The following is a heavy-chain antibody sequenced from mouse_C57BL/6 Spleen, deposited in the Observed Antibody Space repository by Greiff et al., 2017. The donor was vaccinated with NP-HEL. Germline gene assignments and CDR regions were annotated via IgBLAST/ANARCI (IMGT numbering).Heavy chain of an antibody. V-gene: IGHV1-26*01. J-gene: IGHJ2*01. D-gene: IGHD2-4*01. CDR2: INPNNGGT. Sequence: EVQLQQSGPELVKPGASVKISCKASGYTFTDYYMNWVKQSHGKSLEWIGDINPNNGGTSYNQKFKGKATLTVDKSSSTAYMELRSLTSEDSAVYYCARRRGCNMDYALIGWGQGTTLTVSS. CDR1: GYTFTDYY. CDR3: ARRRGCNMDYALIG.